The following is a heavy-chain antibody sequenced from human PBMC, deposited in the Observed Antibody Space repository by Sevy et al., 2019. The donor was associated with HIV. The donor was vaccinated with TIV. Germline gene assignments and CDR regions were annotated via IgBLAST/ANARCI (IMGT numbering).Heavy chain of an antibody. J-gene: IGHJ4*02. CDR1: GFTFSKYG. CDR3: AREGRDYDYIWGTHHSGF. Sequence: GGSLRLSCAVSGFTFSKYGMHWVRQAPGKGPEWVAIISDDGSDKEYADSVKGRFTISRDNSKDTVYLEMNSLRPEDTAVYYCAREGRDYDYIWGTHHSGFRAQGTLVTVSS. CDR2: ISDDGSDK. V-gene: IGHV3-30*03. D-gene: IGHD3-16*01.